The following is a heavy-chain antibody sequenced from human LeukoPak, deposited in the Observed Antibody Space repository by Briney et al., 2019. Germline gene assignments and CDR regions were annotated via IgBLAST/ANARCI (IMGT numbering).Heavy chain of an antibody. CDR2: INPNSGGT. Sequence: ASVKVSCKVSGYTLTELSMHWVRQAPGQGLEWMGWINPNSGGTNYAQKFQGRVTMTRDTSISTAYMELSRLRSDDTAVYYCARDPGDSSGYPDYWGQGTLVTVSS. CDR3: ARDPGDSSGYPDY. CDR1: GYTLTELS. V-gene: IGHV1-2*02. D-gene: IGHD3-22*01. J-gene: IGHJ4*02.